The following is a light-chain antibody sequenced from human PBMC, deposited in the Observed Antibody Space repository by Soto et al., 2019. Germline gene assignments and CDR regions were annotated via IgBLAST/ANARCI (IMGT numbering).Light chain of an antibody. CDR2: GAT. J-gene: IGKJ5*01. V-gene: IGKV3-20*01. CDR1: QTVSASY. Sequence: EIVLTQSPGTLALSPGEKATLSFRASQTVSASYLAWYQQKPGTAPRLLIYGATNRIIGIPDRFSGSVSGTDFTLTITRLDPEDFAVSYCQLYGVSSHRITFGQGTRLEIK. CDR3: QLYGVSSHRIT.